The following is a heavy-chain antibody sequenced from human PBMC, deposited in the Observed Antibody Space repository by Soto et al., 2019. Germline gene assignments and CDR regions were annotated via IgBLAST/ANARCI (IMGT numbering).Heavy chain of an antibody. J-gene: IGHJ2*01. CDR2: IFSNDEK. Sequence: QVTLKESGPVLVKPTETLTLTCTVSGFSLNNARMGVSWIRQPPGKALECLAQIFSNDEKSYSTSLKSRLTISKDTSKSQVILTMTILDPVDTATYCCARTDATVGGYFDVWGRGTLVTVSS. D-gene: IGHD4-4*01. CDR3: ARTDATVGGYFDV. CDR1: GFSLNNARMG. V-gene: IGHV2-26*01.